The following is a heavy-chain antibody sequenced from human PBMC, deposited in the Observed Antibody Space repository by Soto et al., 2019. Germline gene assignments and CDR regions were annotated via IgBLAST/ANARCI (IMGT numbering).Heavy chain of an antibody. CDR3: ARYQVILGYSSSFDY. CDR2: IYYSGST. Sequence: QVQLQESGPGLVKPSETLSLTCTVSGGSVSSGSYYWSWIRQPPGKGLEWIGYIYYSGSTNYNPSLKSRVTISVDTSKNQFSLKLSSVTAADTAVYYCARYQVILGYSSSFDYWGQGTLVTVSS. CDR1: GGSVSSGSYY. D-gene: IGHD6-6*01. V-gene: IGHV4-61*01. J-gene: IGHJ4*02.